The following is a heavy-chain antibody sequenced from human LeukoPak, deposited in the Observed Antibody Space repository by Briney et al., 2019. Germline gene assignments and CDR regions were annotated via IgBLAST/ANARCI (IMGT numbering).Heavy chain of an antibody. V-gene: IGHV4-34*01. J-gene: IGHJ4*02. Sequence: SETLSLTCAVYGGSFSGYYWSWIRQPPGKGLEWIGGINHSGSTNYNPSLKSRVTISVDTSKNQFSLKLSSVTAADTAVYYCASRYYYGSGRRYYFDYWGQGTLVTVSS. CDR1: GGSFSGYY. CDR3: ASRYYYGSGRRYYFDY. D-gene: IGHD3-10*01. CDR2: INHSGST.